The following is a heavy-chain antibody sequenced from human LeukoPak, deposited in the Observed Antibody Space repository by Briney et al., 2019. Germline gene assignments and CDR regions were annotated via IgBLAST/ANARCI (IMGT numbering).Heavy chain of an antibody. Sequence: PGGSLRLSCAASGFNFNSYWMTWLRQAPGKGLEWVANIKHNGDELNYVDSVEDRFTISRDNAKNSLYLHMTGLRAEDTAVYFCARELRTFDSWGQGTLVTVSS. J-gene: IGHJ4*02. CDR2: IKHNGDEL. V-gene: IGHV3-7*01. D-gene: IGHD3-16*01. CDR3: ARELRTFDS. CDR1: GFNFNSYW.